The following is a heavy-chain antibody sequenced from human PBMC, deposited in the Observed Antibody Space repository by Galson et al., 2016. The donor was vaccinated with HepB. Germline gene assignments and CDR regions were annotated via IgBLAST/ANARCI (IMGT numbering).Heavy chain of an antibody. Sequence: SLRPSCAASGFSFSSYALLWVRQAPGKGLEWVSAISGSGGRRYYSDSVKGRFTIARDNSKNTLYLKMNSLRAEDTAVYYCAKEGRDILTGYYNGDAFDIWGQGTMVTVSS. J-gene: IGHJ3*02. CDR1: GFSFSSYA. D-gene: IGHD3-9*01. CDR3: AKEGRDILTGYYNGDAFDI. CDR2: ISGSGGRR. V-gene: IGHV3-23*01.